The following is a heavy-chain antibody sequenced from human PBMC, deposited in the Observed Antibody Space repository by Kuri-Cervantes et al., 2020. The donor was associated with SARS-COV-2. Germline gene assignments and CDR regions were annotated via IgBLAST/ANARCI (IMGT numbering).Heavy chain of an antibody. CDR2: IYPGDSDT. J-gene: IGHJ4*02. Sequence: GESLKISCKGSGYSFTSYWIGWVRQMPGKGLEWMGIIYPGDSDTRYSPSFQGQVTISADKSISTAYLQWSSLKASDTATYYCARLKQVALDPFDSWGQGTLVTVSS. CDR3: ARLKQVALDPFDS. D-gene: IGHD1/OR15-1a*01. CDR1: GYSFTSYW. V-gene: IGHV5-51*01.